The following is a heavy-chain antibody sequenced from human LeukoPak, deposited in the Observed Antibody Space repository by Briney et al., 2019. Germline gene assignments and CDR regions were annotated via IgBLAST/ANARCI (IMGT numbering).Heavy chain of an antibody. CDR2: IYSGGST. V-gene: IGHV3-66*01. J-gene: IGHJ4*02. Sequence: PGGSLRLSCAASGFTVSSNYMSWVRQAPGKGLEWVSVIYSGGSTYYADSVKGRSTISRDNSKNTLYLQMNSLRAEDTAVYYCARDTGGSSLDYWGQGTLVTVSS. CDR1: GFTVSSNY. CDR3: ARDTGGSSLDY. D-gene: IGHD2-2*01.